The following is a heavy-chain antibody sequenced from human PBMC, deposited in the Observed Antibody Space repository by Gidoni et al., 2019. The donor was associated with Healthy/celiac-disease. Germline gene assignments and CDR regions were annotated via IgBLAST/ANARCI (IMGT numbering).Heavy chain of an antibody. J-gene: IGHJ6*03. D-gene: IGHD6-13*01. CDR1: GFTFSSYG. CDR2: IRYDGSNK. Sequence: QVQLVESGGGVVQPGGSLRLSCAASGFTFSSYGMHWVRQAPGKGLEWVAFIRYDGSNKYYADSVKGRFTISRDNSKNTLYLQMNSLRAEDTAVYYCAKPPPAAAGRKYYYYYMDVWGKGTTVTVSS. V-gene: IGHV3-30*02. CDR3: AKPPPAAAGRKYYYYYMDV.